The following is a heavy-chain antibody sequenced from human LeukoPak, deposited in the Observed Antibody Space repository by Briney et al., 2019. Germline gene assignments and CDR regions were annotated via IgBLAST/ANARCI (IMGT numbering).Heavy chain of an antibody. Sequence: PGGSLRLSCAASGFTFSSYAMHWVRQAPGKGLEWVAVISYDGSNKYYADSVKGRFTISRDNSKNTLYLQMNSLRAEDTAVYYCARGYTTAPFDYWGQGALVTVSS. CDR1: GFTFSSYA. V-gene: IGHV3-30-3*01. J-gene: IGHJ4*02. D-gene: IGHD1-14*01. CDR2: ISYDGSNK. CDR3: ARGYTTAPFDY.